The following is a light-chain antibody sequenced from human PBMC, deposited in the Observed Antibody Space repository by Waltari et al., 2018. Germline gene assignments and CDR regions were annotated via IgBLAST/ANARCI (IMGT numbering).Light chain of an antibody. CDR3: QQYDGSVVT. Sequence: CRASQTISASWLTWYHQRPGQAPRLLIYGASNRAPGIPDRFSGSESGTDFTLTISRLEPEDSAVYYCQQYDGSVVTFGGGTKVEIK. V-gene: IGKV3-20*01. J-gene: IGKJ4*01. CDR1: QTISASW. CDR2: GAS.